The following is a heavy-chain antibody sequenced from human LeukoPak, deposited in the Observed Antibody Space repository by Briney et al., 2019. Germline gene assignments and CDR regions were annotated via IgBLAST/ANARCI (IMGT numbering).Heavy chain of an antibody. D-gene: IGHD3-10*01. J-gene: IGHJ4*02. V-gene: IGHV1-18*01. CDR2: ISAYNGNT. Sequence: ASVKVSCKASGYTFTSYGISWVRQAPGQGLEWMGWISAYNGNTNYAQKLQGRVTMTTDTSTSTAYTELRSLRSDDTAVYYCARLGFGELLTHIDYWGQGTLVTVSS. CDR1: GYTFTSYG. CDR3: ARLGFGELLTHIDY.